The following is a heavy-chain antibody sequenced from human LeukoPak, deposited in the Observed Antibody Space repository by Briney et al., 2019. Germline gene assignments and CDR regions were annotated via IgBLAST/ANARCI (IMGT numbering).Heavy chain of an antibody. J-gene: IGHJ4*02. CDR3: AKDLTYYDILTGYFTLDY. V-gene: IGHV3-30*18. D-gene: IGHD3-9*01. CDR2: ISYDGSNK. CDR1: GFTFSSYG. Sequence: GGSLRLSCAASGFTFSSYGMHWVRQAPGKGLEWVAVISYDGSNKYYADSVKGRFTISRDNSKNTLYLQMNSLRAEDTAVYYCAKDLTYYDILTGYFTLDYWGQGTLVTVSS.